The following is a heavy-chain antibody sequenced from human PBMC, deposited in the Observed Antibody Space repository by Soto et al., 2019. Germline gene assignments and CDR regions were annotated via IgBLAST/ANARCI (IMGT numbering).Heavy chain of an antibody. V-gene: IGHV3-13*05. CDR1: GFSFSDYD. Sequence: PGGSLRLSCAASGFSFSDYDFHWVRQVPGEGLEWVSALGAADDPYYLASVKGRFSVSRDNAQKSLYLQMNNLRVGDTAVYYCAKAPSLGQQLVLYCMAWGQGTLVTVSS. J-gene: IGHJ5*02. CDR3: AKAPSLGQQLVLYCMA. CDR2: LGAADDP. D-gene: IGHD6-13*01.